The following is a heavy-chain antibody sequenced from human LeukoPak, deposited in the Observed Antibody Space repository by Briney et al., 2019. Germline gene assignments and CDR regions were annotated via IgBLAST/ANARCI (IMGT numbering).Heavy chain of an antibody. D-gene: IGHD3-10*01. V-gene: IGHV4-59*01. Sequence: PSETLSLTCTVSGGSISSYYWSWIRQPPGKGLEWIGYIYYSGSTNYNPSLKSRVTISVDTSKNQFSLKLSSVTAADTAVYYCARVPWYYGSGSYLGWFDPWGQGTLVTVSS. CDR2: IYYSGST. CDR1: GGSISSYY. CDR3: ARVPWYYGSGSYLGWFDP. J-gene: IGHJ5*02.